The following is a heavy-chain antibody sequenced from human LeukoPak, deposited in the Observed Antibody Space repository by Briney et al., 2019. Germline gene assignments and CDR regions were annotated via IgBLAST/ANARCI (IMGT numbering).Heavy chain of an antibody. J-gene: IGHJ4*02. CDR3: ARGLTGGDPV. V-gene: IGHV3-7*01. Sequence: GGSLRLSCAASGFTFSSYWMSWVRQAPGKGLERVANIKQDGSEKYYVDSVKGRFTISRDNSKNTLYLQMNSLRAEDTAVYYCARGLTGGDPVWGQGTLVTVSS. CDR2: IKQDGSEK. D-gene: IGHD7-27*01. CDR1: GFTFSSYW.